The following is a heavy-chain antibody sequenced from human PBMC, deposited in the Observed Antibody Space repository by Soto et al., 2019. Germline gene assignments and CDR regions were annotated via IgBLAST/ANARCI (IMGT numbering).Heavy chain of an antibody. J-gene: IGHJ4*02. V-gene: IGHV3-21*01. Sequence: EVQLVESGGGLVKPGGSLRLSCAASGFTFSSYSMNWVRQAPGKGLEWVSSISSSSSYIYYADSVKGRFTISRDNAKKSLYLQMNSLRAEDTAVYYCARGGSGFLDYWGQGTLFTVSS. CDR1: GFTFSSYS. CDR2: ISSSSSYI. D-gene: IGHD3-9*01. CDR3: ARGGSGFLDY.